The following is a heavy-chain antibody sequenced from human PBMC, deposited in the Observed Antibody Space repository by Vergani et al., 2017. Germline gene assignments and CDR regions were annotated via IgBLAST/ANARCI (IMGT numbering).Heavy chain of an antibody. CDR2: IHNRGKT. Sequence: QVRLEESGPGLVKPSETLSLTCSVSGYSIGSGFYWAWIRQSPGEGLQCLTSIHNRGKTYHNPSLKSRVSVSLDTSKNRFSLNLTSVTATDPAVYYCARSQGDYWYFDLWGPGSLVTVSS. J-gene: IGHJ2*01. CDR3: ARSQGDYWYFDL. D-gene: IGHD2-21*01. CDR1: GYSIGSGFY. V-gene: IGHV4-38-2*01.